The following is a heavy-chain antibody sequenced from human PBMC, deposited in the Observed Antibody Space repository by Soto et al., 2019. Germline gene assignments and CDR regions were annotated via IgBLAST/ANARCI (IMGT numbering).Heavy chain of an antibody. J-gene: IGHJ4*02. V-gene: IGHV3-30-3*01. Sequence: QVLLVDSGGGVVQPGRSLRLSCAASGFTFSSYAMNWVRQAPGKGLEWVALISRDGINKYYADSVRGRFTISRDSSTNTLYLQMNSLRAADTAVYYCGRCTSTSCHLGSDYWGQGTLVTVSS. CDR3: GRCTSTSCHLGSDY. CDR1: GFTFSSYA. CDR2: ISRDGINK. D-gene: IGHD2-2*01.